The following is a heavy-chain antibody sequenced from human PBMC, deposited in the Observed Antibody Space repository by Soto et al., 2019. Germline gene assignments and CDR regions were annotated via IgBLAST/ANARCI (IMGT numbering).Heavy chain of an antibody. V-gene: IGHV4-4*02. CDR1: GGSISSSNW. D-gene: IGHD1-26*01. CDR3: ARDYKWELRGAFDI. CDR2: IYHSGST. Sequence: PSETLSLTCAVSGGSISSSNWWSWVRQPPGKGLEWIGEIYHSGSTNYNPPLKSRVTISVDKSKNQFSLKLSSVTAADTAVYYCARDYKWELRGAFDIWGQGTMVTVSS. J-gene: IGHJ3*02.